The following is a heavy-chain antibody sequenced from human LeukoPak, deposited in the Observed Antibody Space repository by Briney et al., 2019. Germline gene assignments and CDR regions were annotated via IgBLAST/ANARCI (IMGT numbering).Heavy chain of an antibody. CDR2: IQYDGSNK. D-gene: IGHD3-10*01. CDR3: AKERRVGITMVRGTTPAVDY. Sequence: PGGSLRLSCAASGFTFSTYGMHWVRQAPVKGLEWVAFIQYDGSNKYYADSVKGRFTISRDNFKNTLYLQMNSLRPEGTAIYYCAKERRVGITMVRGTTPAVDYWGQGMLVTVS. J-gene: IGHJ4*02. CDR1: GFTFSTYG. V-gene: IGHV3-30*02.